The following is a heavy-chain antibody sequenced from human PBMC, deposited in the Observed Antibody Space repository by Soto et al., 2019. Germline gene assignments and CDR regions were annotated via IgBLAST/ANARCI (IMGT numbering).Heavy chain of an antibody. V-gene: IGHV3-33*01. Sequence: GGSLRLSCAASGFTFSSYGMHWVRQAPGKGLEWVAVIWYDGSNKYYADSVKGRFTISRDNSKNTLYLQMNSLRAEDTAVYYCARDCPHPPDIVVVPAANKNGYYGMDVWGQGTTVTVSS. CDR1: GFTFSSYG. CDR2: IWYDGSNK. D-gene: IGHD2-2*01. CDR3: ARDCPHPPDIVVVPAANKNGYYGMDV. J-gene: IGHJ6*02.